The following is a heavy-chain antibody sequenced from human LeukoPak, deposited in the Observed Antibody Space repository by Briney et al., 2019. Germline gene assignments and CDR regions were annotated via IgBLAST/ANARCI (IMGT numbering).Heavy chain of an antibody. D-gene: IGHD6-19*01. V-gene: IGHV3-30-3*01. CDR3: AKGYSNGYGA. Sequence: GGSLRLSCAASGFTFSSYAMHWVRQAPGKGLEWVAVISYDGSNKYYADSVKGRFTISRDNSKNTLYLQMNSLRAEDTAVYYCAKGYSNGYGAWGQGTLVTVSS. CDR2: ISYDGSNK. J-gene: IGHJ5*02. CDR1: GFTFSSYA.